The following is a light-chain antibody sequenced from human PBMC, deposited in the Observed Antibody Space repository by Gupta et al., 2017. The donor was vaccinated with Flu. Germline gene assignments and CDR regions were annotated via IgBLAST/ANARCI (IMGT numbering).Light chain of an antibody. J-gene: IGKJ1*01. Sequence: DIQMTQSPSTLSASVGDRVTITCRASPSISSWLAWYQQKPGKAPKLLIYKASSLESGVPSRFSGSGSGTEFTLTISSLQPDDFATYYCQQYGRTFGQGTKVEIK. CDR1: PSISSW. V-gene: IGKV1-5*03. CDR3: QQYGRT. CDR2: KAS.